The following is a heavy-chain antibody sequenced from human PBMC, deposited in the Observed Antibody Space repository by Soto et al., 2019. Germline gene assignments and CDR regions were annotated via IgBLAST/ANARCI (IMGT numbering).Heavy chain of an antibody. CDR1: GYTFTGYY. D-gene: IGHD2-2*01. V-gene: IGHV1-2*04. Sequence: ASVKGSCKASGYTFTGYYMHWVRQAPGEGLEWMGWINPNSGGTNYAQKFQGWVTMTRDTSISTAYVELSRLRSDDTAVYYCASDQFTRSSTSSGYYYYYMDFSRKRTSVIGSS. CDR2: INPNSGGT. CDR3: ASDQFTRSSTSSGYYYYYMDF. J-gene: IGHJ6*03.